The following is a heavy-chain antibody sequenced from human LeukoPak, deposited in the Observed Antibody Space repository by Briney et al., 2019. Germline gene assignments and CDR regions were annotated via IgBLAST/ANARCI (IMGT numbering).Heavy chain of an antibody. D-gene: IGHD3-22*01. CDR2: IYYSGST. Sequence: PSETLSLTCAVYGGSFSGYYWSWIRQPPGKGLEWIGSIYYSGSTYYNPSLKSRVTISVDTSKNQFSLKLSSVTAADTAVYYCASPARYYYDSSGEPDAFDIWGQGTMVTVSS. J-gene: IGHJ3*02. V-gene: IGHV4-34*01. CDR1: GGSFSGYY. CDR3: ASPARYYYDSSGEPDAFDI.